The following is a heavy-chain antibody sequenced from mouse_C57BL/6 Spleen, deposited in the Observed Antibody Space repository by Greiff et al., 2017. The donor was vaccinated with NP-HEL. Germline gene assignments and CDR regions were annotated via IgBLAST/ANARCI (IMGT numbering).Heavy chain of an antibody. J-gene: IGHJ1*03. CDR3: ARWDYGSSYWYFDV. D-gene: IGHD1-1*01. CDR2: INPSNGGT. Sequence: VKLQQPGTELVKPGASVKLSCKASGYTFTSYWMHWVKQRPGQGLEWIGNINPSNGGTNYNEKFKSKATLTVDKSSSTAYMQLSSLTSEDSAVYYCARWDYGSSYWYFDVWGTGTTVTVSS. V-gene: IGHV1-53*01. CDR1: GYTFTSYW.